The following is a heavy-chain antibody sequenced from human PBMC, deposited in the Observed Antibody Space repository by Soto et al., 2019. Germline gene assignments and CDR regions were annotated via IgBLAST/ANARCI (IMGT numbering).Heavy chain of an antibody. CDR1: GGSFSGYY. CDR3: ARGVLSDYTRGTWFDP. CDR2: INHSGST. D-gene: IGHD4-17*01. V-gene: IGHV4-34*01. Sequence: QVQLQQWGAGLLKPSETLSLTCAVYGGSFSGYYWSWIRQPPGKGLEWIGEINHSGSTNYNPSLKSRVTISVDTSKNQFSLKLSSVTAADTAVYYCARGVLSDYTRGTWFDPWGQGTLVTVSS. J-gene: IGHJ5*02.